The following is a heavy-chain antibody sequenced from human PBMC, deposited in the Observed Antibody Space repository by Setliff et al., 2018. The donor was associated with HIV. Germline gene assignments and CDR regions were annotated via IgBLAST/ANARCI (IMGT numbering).Heavy chain of an antibody. CDR2: INPSGGGT. J-gene: IGHJ4*02. CDR3: ARQLSNSLDF. Sequence: ASVKVSCKASGYTFTSYYMHWVRRAPGQGLEWMGIINPSGGGTTYARKFQGRVTVTRDTSTTTVYMELSGLRSEDTAVYYCARQLSNSLDFWGQGALVTVSS. V-gene: IGHV1-46*01. CDR1: GYTFTSYY. D-gene: IGHD7-27*01.